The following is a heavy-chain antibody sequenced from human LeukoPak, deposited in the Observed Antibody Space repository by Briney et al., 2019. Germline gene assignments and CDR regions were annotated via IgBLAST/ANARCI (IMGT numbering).Heavy chain of an antibody. J-gene: IGHJ4*02. Sequence: GGSLRLSCAASGFTFSSYAMSWVRQAPGKGLEWVSAISGSGGSTYYADSVKGRFTISRDNSKNTLYLQMNSLRTEDTAVYYCARDPTVVVAGTHFDYWGQGTLVTVSS. CDR1: GFTFSSYA. CDR2: ISGSGGST. CDR3: ARDPTVVVAGTHFDY. D-gene: IGHD6-19*01. V-gene: IGHV3-23*01.